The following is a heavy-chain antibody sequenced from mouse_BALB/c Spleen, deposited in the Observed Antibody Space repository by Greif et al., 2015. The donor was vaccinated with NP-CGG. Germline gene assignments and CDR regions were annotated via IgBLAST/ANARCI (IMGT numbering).Heavy chain of an antibody. CDR2: IYPGSGST. D-gene: IGHD2-1*01. CDR1: GYTFTSYW. CDR3: TRSWGNSRLYYYAMDY. V-gene: IGHV1S22*01. Sequence: LKESGSELVRPGASVKLSCKASGYTFTSYWMHWVKQRPGQGLEWIGNIYPGSGSTNYDEKFKSKATLTVDTSSSTAYMQLSSLTPEDSAVYYCTRSWGNSRLYYYAMDYWGQGTSVTVSS. J-gene: IGHJ4*01.